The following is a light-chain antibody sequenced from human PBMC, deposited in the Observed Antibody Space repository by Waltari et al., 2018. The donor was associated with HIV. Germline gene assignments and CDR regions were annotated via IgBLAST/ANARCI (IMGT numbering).Light chain of an antibody. V-gene: IGLV1-51*01. CDR1: RSTTGNNF. J-gene: IGLJ2*01. CDR2: DNN. Sequence: QSVLTQPPSVSAAPGQTVSIPCSGFRSTTGNNFVSCYYQLPGKAPKLLIFDNNKRPSGIPDRVSASKSGTSATLAITGLQTGDEGDYYCGTWDNSLKTVVFGGGTKVTVL. CDR3: GTWDNSLKTVV.